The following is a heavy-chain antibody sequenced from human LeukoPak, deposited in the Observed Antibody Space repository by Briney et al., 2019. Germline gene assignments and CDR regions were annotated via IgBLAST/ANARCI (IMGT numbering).Heavy chain of an antibody. D-gene: IGHD3-22*01. J-gene: IGHJ4*02. CDR3: ARDLFYDSSGYYAFDS. V-gene: IGHV3-74*01. Sequence: GGSLRLSCAASGFTFSTYWMHWIRQAPGKGLVWVSRTNSDGSSTVYADSVKGRFTISRDNAKNTLYLQMNSLRAEDTAVYYCARDLFYDSSGYYAFDSWGQGTLVTVSS. CDR1: GFTFSTYW. CDR2: TNSDGSST.